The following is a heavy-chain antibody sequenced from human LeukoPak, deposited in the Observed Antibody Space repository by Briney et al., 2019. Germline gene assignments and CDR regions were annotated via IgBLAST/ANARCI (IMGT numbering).Heavy chain of an antibody. CDR3: ARHTYYYGSSGYGYDY. J-gene: IGHJ4*02. CDR2: INHSGST. D-gene: IGHD3-22*01. Sequence: SETLSLTCAVYGGSFSGYYWSWIRQPPGKGLEWIGEINHSGSTNYNPSLKSRVTISVDTSKNQFSLKLNSVTAADTAVYYCARHTYYYGSSGYGYDYWGQGTLVTVSS. CDR1: GGSFSGYY. V-gene: IGHV4-34*01.